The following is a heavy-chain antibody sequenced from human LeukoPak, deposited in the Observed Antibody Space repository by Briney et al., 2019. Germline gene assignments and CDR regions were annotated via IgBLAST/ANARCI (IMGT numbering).Heavy chain of an antibody. CDR2: INHSGST. J-gene: IGHJ3*01. D-gene: IGHD6-6*01. V-gene: IGHV4-34*01. CDR1: GGSISGYY. CDR3: ARGLHTRSSGRRFDVFEL. Sequence: SETLSLTCTVSGGSISGYYWSWIRQPPGEGLEWIGEINHSGSTNYNPSLKSRVTISVDTSKNQFSLKLSSVTAADTAVYYCARGLHTRSSGRRFDVFELWGQGTMVTVSS.